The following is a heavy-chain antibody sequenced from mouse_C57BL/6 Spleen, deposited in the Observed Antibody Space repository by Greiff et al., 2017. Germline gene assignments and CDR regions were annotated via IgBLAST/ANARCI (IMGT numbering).Heavy chain of an antibody. D-gene: IGHD1-1*01. CDR2: ISSGGDYI. CDR3: TRSYGSSAGYFDV. CDR1: GFTFSSYA. J-gene: IGHJ1*03. V-gene: IGHV5-9-1*02. Sequence: EVQGVESGEGLVKPGGSLKLSCAASGFTFSSYAMSWVRQTPEKRLEWVAYISSGGDYIYYADTVKGRFTISRDNARNTPYLQMSSLKSEDTAMYYCTRSYGSSAGYFDVWGTGTTVTVSS.